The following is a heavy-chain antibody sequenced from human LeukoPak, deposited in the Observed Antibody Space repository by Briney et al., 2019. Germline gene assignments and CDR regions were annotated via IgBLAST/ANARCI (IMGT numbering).Heavy chain of an antibody. CDR1: GGSVSSGSYY. CDR2: INHSGST. V-gene: IGHV4-39*07. Sequence: PSETLSLTCTVSGGSVSSGSYYWSWIRQPPGKGLEWIGEINHSGSTNYNPSLKSRVTISVDTSKNQFSLKLSSVTAADTAVYYCARQYSSGWYKGYFQYWGQGTLVTVSS. J-gene: IGHJ1*01. D-gene: IGHD6-19*01. CDR3: ARQYSSGWYKGYFQY.